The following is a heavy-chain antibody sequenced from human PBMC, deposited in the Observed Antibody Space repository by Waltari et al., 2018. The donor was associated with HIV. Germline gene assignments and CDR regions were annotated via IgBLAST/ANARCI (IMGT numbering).Heavy chain of an antibody. CDR2: IIPIFGTA. J-gene: IGHJ3*02. V-gene: IGHV1-69*01. Sequence: SSYAISWVRQAPGQGLEWMGGIIPIFGTANYAQKFQGRVTITADESTSTAYMELSSLRSEDTAVYYCAREGSRASYGDYDGDAFDIWGQGTMVTVSS. CDR1: SSYA. CDR3: AREGSRASYGDYDGDAFDI. D-gene: IGHD4-17*01.